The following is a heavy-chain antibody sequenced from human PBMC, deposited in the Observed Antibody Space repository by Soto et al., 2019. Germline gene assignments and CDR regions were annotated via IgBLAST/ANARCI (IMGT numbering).Heavy chain of an antibody. D-gene: IGHD3-16*02. Sequence: ASVKVSCKDSGYTFTSYGSSWVGQAPGQGLEWMGWISAYNGNTNYAQKPQGRVTMTTDTSTSTAYMELRSLRSDDTAVYYCARVVDDYFDYWGQGTLVTVSS. CDR3: ARVVDDYFDY. CDR2: ISAYNGNT. V-gene: IGHV1-18*04. CDR1: GYTFTSYG. J-gene: IGHJ4*02.